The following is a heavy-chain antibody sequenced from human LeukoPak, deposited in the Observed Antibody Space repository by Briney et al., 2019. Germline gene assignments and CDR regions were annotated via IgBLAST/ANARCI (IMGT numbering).Heavy chain of an antibody. CDR2: IYYSGST. Sequence: SQTLSLTCTVSGGSISSGGYYWSWIRQHPGKGLEWIGYIYYSGSTYYNPSLKSRVTISVDTSKNQFPLKLSSVTAADTAVYYCARESPAICFDYWGQGTLVTVSS. J-gene: IGHJ4*02. D-gene: IGHD2-2*01. CDR1: GGSISSGGYY. V-gene: IGHV4-31*03. CDR3: ARESPAICFDY.